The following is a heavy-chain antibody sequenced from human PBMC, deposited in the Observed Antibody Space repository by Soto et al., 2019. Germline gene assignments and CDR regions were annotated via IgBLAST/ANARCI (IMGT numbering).Heavy chain of an antibody. J-gene: IGHJ4*02. V-gene: IGHV4-30-2*01. CDR3: ARGRYTAMVTGY. Sequence: KTSETLSLTCAVSGGSISSGGYSWSWIRQPPGKGLEWIGYIYHSGSTYYNPSLKSRVTISVDRSKNQFSLKLSSVTAADTAVYYCARGRYTAMVTGYWGQGTLVTVSS. D-gene: IGHD5-18*01. CDR2: IYHSGST. CDR1: GGSISSGGYS.